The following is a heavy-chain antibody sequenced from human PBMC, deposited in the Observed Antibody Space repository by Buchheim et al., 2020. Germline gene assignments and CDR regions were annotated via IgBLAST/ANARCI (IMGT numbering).Heavy chain of an antibody. CDR3: ARDTGGYGRFDY. CDR1: GGSISSNGYY. J-gene: IGHJ4*02. Sequence: QVHLQESGPGLVKPSETLSLTCTVSGGSISSNGYYWSWIRQHPGKGLEWIGYIYHSGSTFYNPSLKSRVAISVDTAKNQFSLKVSSVTAADTAVYYCARDTGGYGRFDYWGQGTL. D-gene: IGHD6-25*01. CDR2: IYHSGST. V-gene: IGHV4-31*03.